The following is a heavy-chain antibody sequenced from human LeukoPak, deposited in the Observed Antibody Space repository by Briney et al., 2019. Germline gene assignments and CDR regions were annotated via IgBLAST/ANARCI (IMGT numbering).Heavy chain of an antibody. V-gene: IGHV4-31*03. Sequence: SETLSLTCTVSGGSISSGANYWSWIRQHPGKGLEWIGYIYYRGSTYYSPSLKSRVTISLDTSKNQFSLNLDSVTAADTAVYYCARVPYRGHDRGPPFDIWGQGTMVTVSS. CDR3: ARVPYRGHDRGPPFDI. CDR1: GGSISSGANY. J-gene: IGHJ3*02. D-gene: IGHD5-12*01. CDR2: IYYRGST.